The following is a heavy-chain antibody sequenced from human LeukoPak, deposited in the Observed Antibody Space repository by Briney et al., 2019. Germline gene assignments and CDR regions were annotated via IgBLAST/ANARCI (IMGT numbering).Heavy chain of an antibody. V-gene: IGHV4-39*01. Sequence: SDTLSLTCSLSGASATIGGFYWGWLRQSRGGGLEWIATIFYTGSTYYDPTLKSRFTISRDTSKNQFSLNVRSVSAADTAVYYCARHSGSGSLSRPFAPWGQGTLVTVTS. J-gene: IGHJ5*02. CDR3: ARHSGSGSLSRPFAP. CDR1: GASATIGGFY. D-gene: IGHD3-10*01. CDR2: IFYTGST.